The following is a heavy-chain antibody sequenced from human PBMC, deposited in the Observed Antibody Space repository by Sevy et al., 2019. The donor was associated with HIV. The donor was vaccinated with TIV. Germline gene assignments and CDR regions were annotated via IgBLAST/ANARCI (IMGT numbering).Heavy chain of an antibody. Sequence: GGSLRLSCAASGFTFSSYSMNWVRQAPGKGLEWVSSISSSSSYIDYAYSGKGRFTVSRDNAKNSLYLQMNNLRAEDTARDYGARDYNGGWGKFNLFDHWGQGTLVTVSS. CDR1: GFTFSSYS. V-gene: IGHV3-21*01. CDR3: ARDYNGGWGKFNLFDH. J-gene: IGHJ5*02. D-gene: IGHD6-19*01. CDR2: ISSSSSYI.